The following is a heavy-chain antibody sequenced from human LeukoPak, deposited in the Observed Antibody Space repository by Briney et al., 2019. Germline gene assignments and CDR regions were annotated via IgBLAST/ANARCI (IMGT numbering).Heavy chain of an antibody. CDR2: ISSSSSTI. J-gene: IGHJ3*02. V-gene: IGHV3-48*01. D-gene: IGHD4-17*01. Sequence: GGSLRLSCAASGFTFSSYSMNWVRQAPGKGLEGVSYISSSSSTIYYADSVKGRFTISRDNAKNSLYLQMNSLRAEDTAVYYCANDYGDYYRAFDIWGQGTMVTVSS. CDR3: ANDYGDYYRAFDI. CDR1: GFTFSSYS.